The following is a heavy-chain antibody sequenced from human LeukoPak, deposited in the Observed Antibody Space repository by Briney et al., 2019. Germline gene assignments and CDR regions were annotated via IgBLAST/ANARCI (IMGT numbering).Heavy chain of an antibody. Sequence: ASVKVSCKASGGIFSSYAISRVRQAPGQGLEWMGGIIPIFGTANYAQKFQGRVTITADESTSTAYMELSSLRSEDTAVYYCARGWQQLVTIDYWGQGTLVTVSS. CDR1: GGIFSSYA. CDR3: ARGWQQLVTIDY. J-gene: IGHJ4*02. V-gene: IGHV1-69*13. CDR2: IIPIFGTA. D-gene: IGHD6-13*01.